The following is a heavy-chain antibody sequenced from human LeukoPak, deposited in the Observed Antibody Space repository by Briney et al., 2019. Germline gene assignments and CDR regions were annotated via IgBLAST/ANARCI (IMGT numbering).Heavy chain of an antibody. Sequence: ASVKASCKASVYTFTSYDINWVRQATGQGLEWMGWMNPNSGNTGYAQKFQGRVTMTRNTSISTAYMELGSLRSEDTAVYYCARGLVHLDYWGQGTLVTVSS. CDR1: VYTFTSYD. D-gene: IGHD6-13*01. V-gene: IGHV1-8*01. J-gene: IGHJ4*02. CDR2: MNPNSGNT. CDR3: ARGLVHLDY.